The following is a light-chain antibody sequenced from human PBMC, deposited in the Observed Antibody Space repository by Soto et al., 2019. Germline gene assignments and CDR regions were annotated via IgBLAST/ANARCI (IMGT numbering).Light chain of an antibody. Sequence: EIVLTQSPGTLSLSPGERATLSCRASQSVSSAYLAWYQQIPGQAPRLLIYGASSRATCIPDTFSGSGSGTDFTLTISGREPEDCAVYYCQQSGSSFYTFGQGTKLEIK. CDR2: GAS. V-gene: IGKV3-20*01. CDR3: QQSGSSFYT. CDR1: QSVSSAY. J-gene: IGKJ2*01.